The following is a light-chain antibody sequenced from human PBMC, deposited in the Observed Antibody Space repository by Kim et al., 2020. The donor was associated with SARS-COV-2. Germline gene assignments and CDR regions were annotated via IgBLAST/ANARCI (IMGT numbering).Light chain of an antibody. CDR2: GAS. V-gene: IGKV3-15*01. J-gene: IGKJ4*01. CDR1: QSVSSN. CDR3: QQYNNWPLT. Sequence: VSPGESATLSCRASQSVSSNLAWYQHKPGQAPRLLIYGASTRATGIPARFSGSGSGTEFTLTISSLQSEDFAVFYCQQYNNWPLTFGGGTKVDIK.